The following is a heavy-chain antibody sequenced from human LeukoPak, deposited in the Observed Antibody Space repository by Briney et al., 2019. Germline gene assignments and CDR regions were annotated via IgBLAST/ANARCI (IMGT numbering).Heavy chain of an antibody. CDR2: IYYSGST. CDR1: GGSISSYY. CDR3: ARDSGTTGEVKFDP. V-gene: IGHV4-59*12. Sequence: SSETLSLTCTVSGGSISSYYWSWIRQPPGKGLEWIGYIYYSGSTNYNPSLKSRVTISVDTSKNQFSLKLSSVTAADTAVYYCARDSGTTGEVKFDPWGQGTLVTVSS. D-gene: IGHD3-10*01. J-gene: IGHJ5*02.